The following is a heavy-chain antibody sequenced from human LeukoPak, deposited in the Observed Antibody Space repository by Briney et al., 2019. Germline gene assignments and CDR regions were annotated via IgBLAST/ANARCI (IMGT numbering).Heavy chain of an antibody. CDR1: GFAFSSYA. CDR2: ISGSGGST. Sequence: GGSLRLSCAASGFAFSSYAMSWVRQAPGKGLEWVSAISGSGGSTYYADSVKGRFTISRDNSKNTLYLQMNSLRAEDTAIYYCAKVTTYDFWSGHDAFDIWGQGTMVTVSS. D-gene: IGHD3-3*01. J-gene: IGHJ3*02. CDR3: AKVTTYDFWSGHDAFDI. V-gene: IGHV3-23*01.